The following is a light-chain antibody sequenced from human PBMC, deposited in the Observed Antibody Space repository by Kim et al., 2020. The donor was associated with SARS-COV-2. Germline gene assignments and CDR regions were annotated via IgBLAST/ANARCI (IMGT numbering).Light chain of an antibody. CDR1: NLISDY. CDR3: NSRDSNDNVV. Sequence: VALGQTVRITCQGDNLISDYATWYQQKPGQAPILVIYGKNNRPSGIPDRFSGSSSGNTASLTITGTQAGDEADYYCNSRDSNDNVVFGGGTQLTVL. CDR2: GKN. V-gene: IGLV3-19*01. J-gene: IGLJ2*01.